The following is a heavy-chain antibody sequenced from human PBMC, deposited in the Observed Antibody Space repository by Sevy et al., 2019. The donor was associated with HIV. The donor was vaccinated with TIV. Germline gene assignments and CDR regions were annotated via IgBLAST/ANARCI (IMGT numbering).Heavy chain of an antibody. D-gene: IGHD3-10*01. V-gene: IGHV1-69*13. Sequence: ASVKVSCKASGGTFSSYAISWVRQAPGQGLEWMGGIIPIFGAANYAQNFQVRVTITADEFTSTVYMELSSLRSEDTAVYYCAKALYGWGRYYNLGYWGQGTLVTVSS. J-gene: IGHJ4*02. CDR1: GGTFSSYA. CDR3: AKALYGWGRYYNLGY. CDR2: IIPIFGAA.